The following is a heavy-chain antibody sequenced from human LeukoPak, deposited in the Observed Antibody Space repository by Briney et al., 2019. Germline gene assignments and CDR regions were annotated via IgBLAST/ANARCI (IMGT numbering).Heavy chain of an antibody. CDR1: GGSISSGDYY. D-gene: IGHD3-22*01. Sequence: SQTLSLTCTVSGGSISSGDYYWSWIRQHPGKGLEWIGYIYYSGDTYYNPSLRSRVSISVDTSKNQFSLKLSSVTAADTAVYYCARAGRANSSGYYYVFDYWGQGTLVTVSS. V-gene: IGHV4-31*03. J-gene: IGHJ4*02. CDR3: ARAGRANSSGYYYVFDY. CDR2: IYYSGDT.